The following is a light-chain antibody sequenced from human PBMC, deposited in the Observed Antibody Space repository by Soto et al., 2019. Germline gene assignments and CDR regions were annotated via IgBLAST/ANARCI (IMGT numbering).Light chain of an antibody. V-gene: IGKV3-15*01. CDR1: QDVSSN. J-gene: IGKJ1*01. CDR2: GAS. CDR3: QQYDTWPPGT. Sequence: EMLVTQSPATLSVSPGERATLSCRASQDVSSNLAWYQQKPGQAPRLLMYGASIRATGIPARFSGSGSGTEFTLTINGLRSEDFAVYYCQQYDTWPPGTFGQGTKVDIK.